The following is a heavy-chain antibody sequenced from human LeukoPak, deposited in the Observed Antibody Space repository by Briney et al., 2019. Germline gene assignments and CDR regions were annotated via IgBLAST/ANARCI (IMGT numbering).Heavy chain of an antibody. D-gene: IGHD3-3*01. CDR3: ARDHTSDYYYYYYGMDV. Sequence: PGGSLRLSCAASGFTFSTYDMHWVRQATGKGLEWVSGIGVGFDAYYPGSVKGRFTISRDNAKNSLYLQMNSLRAEDTAVYYCARDHTSDYYYYYYGMDVWGQGTTVTVSS. CDR2: IGVGFDA. CDR1: GFTFSTYD. V-gene: IGHV3-13*04. J-gene: IGHJ6*02.